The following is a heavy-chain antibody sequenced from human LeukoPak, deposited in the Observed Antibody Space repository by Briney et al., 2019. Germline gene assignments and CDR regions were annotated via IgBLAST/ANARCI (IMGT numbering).Heavy chain of an antibody. V-gene: IGHV3-23*01. D-gene: IGHD3-9*01. CDR1: GFTFSNYA. J-gene: IGHJ4*02. CDR3: ARGGGGNSDFLTTYTGASLSFDY. CDR2: ISGSGDST. Sequence: GGSLRLSCATSGFTFSNYAMSWVRQAPGKGLEWVSGISGSGDSTNYAESVKGRFTISRDNSKNTLYLRMNSLRAEDTAVYYCARGGGGNSDFLTTYTGASLSFDYWGQGALVTVSS.